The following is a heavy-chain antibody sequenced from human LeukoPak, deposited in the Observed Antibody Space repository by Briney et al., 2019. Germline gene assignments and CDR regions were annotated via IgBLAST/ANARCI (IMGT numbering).Heavy chain of an antibody. CDR3: ARESWSSLT. Sequence: KSGGSLRLSCAASGFTFSDYYMSWIRQAPGKGLEWVSHISTSGTTIYYADSVKVRFTISRDNAKNSLYLQMNSLRAEDTAVYYCARESWSSLTWGQGTLVTVSS. D-gene: IGHD2-2*01. V-gene: IGHV3-11*04. CDR1: GFTFSDYY. CDR2: ISTSGTTI. J-gene: IGHJ5*02.